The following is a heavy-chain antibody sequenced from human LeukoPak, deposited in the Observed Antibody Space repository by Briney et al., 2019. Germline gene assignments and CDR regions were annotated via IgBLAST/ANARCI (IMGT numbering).Heavy chain of an antibody. Sequence: GGSLRLSCAASGFTFSSYSMNWVRQAPGKGLEWVSYISSSISVIYYADSVKGRFTTSRDNAKNSLYLQTNSLRDEDTAVYYCARDQYSGHWYYALDIWGQGTMVTVSS. CDR2: ISSSISVI. D-gene: IGHD6-19*01. CDR1: GFTFSSYS. CDR3: ARDQYSGHWYYALDI. V-gene: IGHV3-48*02. J-gene: IGHJ3*02.